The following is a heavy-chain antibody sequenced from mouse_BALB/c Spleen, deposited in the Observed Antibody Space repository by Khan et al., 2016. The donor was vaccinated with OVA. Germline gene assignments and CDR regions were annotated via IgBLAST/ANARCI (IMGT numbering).Heavy chain of an antibody. Sequence: VQLQQSGTVLARPGASVKMSCKASGYTFTSYWMHWVKQRPGQGLEWIGAIYPGNSDTNYNQKFKGKAKLTAGTSTSTAYLELNSLTNEDSAVYYRTKNGFGNYGGWDYWGQGTTLTVSS. CDR1: GYTFTSYW. J-gene: IGHJ2*01. CDR3: TKNGFGNYGGWDY. CDR2: IYPGNSDT. D-gene: IGHD2-1*01. V-gene: IGHV1-5*01.